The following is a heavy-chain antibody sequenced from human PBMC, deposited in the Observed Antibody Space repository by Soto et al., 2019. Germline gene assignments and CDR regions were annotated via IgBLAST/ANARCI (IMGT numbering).Heavy chain of an antibody. D-gene: IGHD2-15*01. CDR1: GFTFSSYA. J-gene: IGHJ3*02. CDR3: AEGRGAFDI. CDR2: ISYDGSNK. V-gene: IGHV3-30-3*01. Sequence: QVQLAESGGGVVQPGRSLRLSCAASGFTFSSYAMHWVRQAPGKGLEWVAVISYDGSNKYYADSVKGRFTISRDNSKNTLYLQMNSLRAEDTAVYYCAEGRGAFDIWGQGTMVTVSS.